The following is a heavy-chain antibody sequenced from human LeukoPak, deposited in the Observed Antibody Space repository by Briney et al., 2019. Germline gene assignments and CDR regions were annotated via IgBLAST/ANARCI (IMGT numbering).Heavy chain of an antibody. CDR3: ARSGVGATGNAY. J-gene: IGHJ4*02. CDR2: ISSSSSYI. V-gene: IGHV3-21*01. D-gene: IGHD1-26*01. CDR1: GFTFSSNS. Sequence: GGSLRLSCAASGFTFSSNSMNWVRQAPGKGLEWVSSISSSSSYIYYADSVKGRFTISRDNAKNSLYLQMNSLRAEDTAVYYCARSGVGATGNAYWGQGTLVTVSS.